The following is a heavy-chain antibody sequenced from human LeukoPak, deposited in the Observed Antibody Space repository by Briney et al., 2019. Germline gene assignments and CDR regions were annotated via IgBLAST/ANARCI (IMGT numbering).Heavy chain of an antibody. CDR2: INPNSGGT. CDR3: ARVGIAAAEIDY. J-gene: IGHJ4*02. CDR1: GYTFTGYY. D-gene: IGHD6-13*01. V-gene: IGHV1-2*02. Sequence: ASVKVSCKASGYTFTGYYMHWVRQAPGQGLEWMGWINPNSGGTNYAQKFQGRVTMTTDTSTSTAYMELRSLRSDDTAVYYCARVGIAAAEIDYWGQGTLVTVSS.